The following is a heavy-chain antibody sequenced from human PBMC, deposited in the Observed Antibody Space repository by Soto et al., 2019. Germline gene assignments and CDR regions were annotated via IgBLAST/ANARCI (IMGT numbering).Heavy chain of an antibody. D-gene: IGHD3-10*01. CDR3: ARSCCGEQNWFDP. V-gene: IGHV3-74*01. CDR2: IYGDGTTT. Sequence: GSLRLSCAASGGTFSGYWMHCVRRVPGKGLVWVSRIYGDGTTTTYADSVQGRFTISRDTGKNTVYLQMNSLRVDDTGVYCCARSCCGEQNWFDPWGQGTLVTVSS. J-gene: IGHJ5*02. CDR1: GGTFSGYW.